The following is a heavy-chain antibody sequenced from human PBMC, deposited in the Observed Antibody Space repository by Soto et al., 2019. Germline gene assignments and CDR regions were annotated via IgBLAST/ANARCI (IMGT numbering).Heavy chain of an antibody. CDR3: ARVTADQTGAQPFQH. CDR2: INPSGGST. V-gene: IGHV1-46*01. CDR1: GCTFTSYY. J-gene: IGHJ1*01. D-gene: IGHD2-2*01. Sequence: GASVKVSCKASGCTFTSYYMHWVRQAPGQGLEWMGIINPSGGSTSYAQKFQGRVTMTRDTSTSTVYMELSSLRSEDTAVYYCARVTADQTGAQPFQHWGQGTLVTVSS.